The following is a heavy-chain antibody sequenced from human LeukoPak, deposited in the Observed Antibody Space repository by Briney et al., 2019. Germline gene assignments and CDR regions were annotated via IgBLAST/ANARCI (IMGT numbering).Heavy chain of an antibody. CDR1: GYTFTGHY. CDR2: VNPKGGAT. D-gene: IGHD5-12*01. J-gene: IGHJ3*01. CDR3: ARGATSEFS. Sequence: GASVEVSCKASGYTFTGHYMHWVRQAPGQGLEWMGWVNPKGGATNYAQKFQGRVTMTRDTSITTAYMELARLRFDDTAVYYCARGATSEFSWGQGTMVTVSS. V-gene: IGHV1-2*02.